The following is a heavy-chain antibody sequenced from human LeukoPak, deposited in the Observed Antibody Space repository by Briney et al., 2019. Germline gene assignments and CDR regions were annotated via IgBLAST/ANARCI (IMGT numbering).Heavy chain of an antibody. CDR2: IIPIFGTA. CDR3: AREDGDYGYYFDY. V-gene: IGHV1-69*06. Sequence: SVKVSCKASGGTFSSYAISWVRQAPGQGLEWMGRIIPIFGTANYAQKFQGRVTITADKSASTAYMELSSLRSEDTAVYYCAREDGDYGYYFDYWGQGTLVTVSS. CDR1: GGTFSSYA. D-gene: IGHD4-17*01. J-gene: IGHJ4*02.